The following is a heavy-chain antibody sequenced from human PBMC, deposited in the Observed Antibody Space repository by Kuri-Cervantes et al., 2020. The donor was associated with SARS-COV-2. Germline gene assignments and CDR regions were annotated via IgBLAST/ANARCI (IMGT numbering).Heavy chain of an antibody. Sequence: GESLKISCAASGFTFSSYAMSWVRQAPGKGLEWVSSLSGSGGSTYYADSVKGRFTISRDTSKNTLHLQMNSLRAEDTAVYYCARDRPYCSSTSCYSVDAFDIWGQGTMVTVSS. J-gene: IGHJ3*02. D-gene: IGHD2-2*01. CDR3: ARDRPYCSSTSCYSVDAFDI. V-gene: IGHV3-23*01. CDR1: GFTFSSYA. CDR2: LSGSGGST.